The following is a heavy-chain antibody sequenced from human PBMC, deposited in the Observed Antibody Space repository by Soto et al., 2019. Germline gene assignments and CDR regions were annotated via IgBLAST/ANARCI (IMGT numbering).Heavy chain of an antibody. V-gene: IGHV3-7*01. Sequence: EVQLVESGGGLVQPGGSLRLSCAASGLTFVSYWRSWVGQAPGKGRRGWANIKQEGSEKYYVDSVKGRFTISRDNAKNSLYLQMNSLRAEDTAVYYCARDNLDQNGDFPSSDYWGQGTLVTVSS. CDR2: IKQEGSEK. CDR1: GLTFVSYW. J-gene: IGHJ4*02. CDR3: ARDNLDQNGDFPSSDY. D-gene: IGHD4-17*01.